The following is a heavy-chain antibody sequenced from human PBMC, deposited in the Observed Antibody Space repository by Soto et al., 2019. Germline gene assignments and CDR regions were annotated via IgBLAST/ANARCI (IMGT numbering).Heavy chain of an antibody. CDR1: GFTFNTHW. D-gene: IGHD1-26*01. CDR2: IYFDGITT. CDR3: ARGGAMGVDY. Sequence: EVQLVESGGGVVQPGGSLRLSCTASGFTFNTHWMHWVRQDPGKGLVWVSRIYFDGITTNYADSVNGRLTVSRDNAKNTVYLHVNTLRDEDTAVYYCARGGAMGVDYWGQGTLVTVSS. J-gene: IGHJ4*02. V-gene: IGHV3-74*01.